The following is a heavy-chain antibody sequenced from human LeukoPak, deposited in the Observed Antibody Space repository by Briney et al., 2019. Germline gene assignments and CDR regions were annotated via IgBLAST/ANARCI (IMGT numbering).Heavy chain of an antibody. Sequence: GGSLRLSCAASGFTFSIYAMNWVRQAPGKGLEWVSVIRGSGGSTYYADSVKGRFTISRDNSKNTLYLQMNSPRAEDAAVYYCAKDGSRGLYYYFDYWGQGTLVTVSS. D-gene: IGHD6-19*01. V-gene: IGHV3-23*01. CDR2: IRGSGGST. J-gene: IGHJ4*02. CDR3: AKDGSRGLYYYFDY. CDR1: GFTFSIYA.